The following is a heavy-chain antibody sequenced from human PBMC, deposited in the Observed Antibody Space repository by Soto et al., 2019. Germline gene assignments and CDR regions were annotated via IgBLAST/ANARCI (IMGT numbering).Heavy chain of an antibody. J-gene: IGHJ4*02. CDR3: ARAMGTGFEWQQLDN. CDR2: ISYDGSGK. CDR1: GFTFSSYA. V-gene: IGHV3-30-3*01. D-gene: IGHD6-13*01. Sequence: QVQLVESGGGVVQPGRSLRLSCVASGFTFSSYAFHWVRQSPGKGLEWVTIISYDGSGKYYADSVKGRFTISRDNSKNTMYLQMNSLRPEDTAVYYCARAMGTGFEWQQLDNWGQGFLVTVSS.